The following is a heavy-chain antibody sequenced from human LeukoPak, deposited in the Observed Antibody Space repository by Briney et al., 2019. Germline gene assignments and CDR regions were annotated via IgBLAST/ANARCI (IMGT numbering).Heavy chain of an antibody. D-gene: IGHD5-12*01. V-gene: IGHV3-23*01. J-gene: IGHJ4*02. Sequence: PGGSLRLSCAASGFTFSSYAMSSVRQAPGKGLEWVSALSGSGVSTYYADSVKGRFTISRDNSKNTLYLQMNGLRADDTAVYYCAKMASYSGYDLDYWGQGTLVTVSS. CDR3: AKMASYSGYDLDY. CDR1: GFTFSSYA. CDR2: LSGSGVST.